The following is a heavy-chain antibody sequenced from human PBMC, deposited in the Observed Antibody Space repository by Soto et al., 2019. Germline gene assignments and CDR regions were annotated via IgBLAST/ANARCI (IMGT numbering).Heavy chain of an antibody. CDR3: ARDRPKDSGYYYEWYGMDV. V-gene: IGHV4-31*03. CDR2: IYKSGSA. CDR1: GGSISSGGNF. D-gene: IGHD5-12*01. Sequence: SETLSLTCTVSGGSISSGGNFWSWIRQYPGKGLEWIGYIYKSGSAYYNPSLKSRVTISVDTSKNQFSLKLSSVTAADTAVYYCARDRPKDSGYYYEWYGMDVWGQGTTVTVSS. J-gene: IGHJ6*02.